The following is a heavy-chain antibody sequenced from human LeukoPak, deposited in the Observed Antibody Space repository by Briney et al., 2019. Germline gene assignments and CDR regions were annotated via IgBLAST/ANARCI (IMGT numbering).Heavy chain of an antibody. CDR1: GFTFDDYA. J-gene: IGHJ4*02. V-gene: IGHV3-9*01. Sequence: GGSLRLSCAASGFTFDDYAMHWVRQAPGKGLEWVSGISWNSGSIAYADSVKGRFTISRDNVKNSLYLRMNSLRAEDTALYYCAKDIVGTSITGTTGLDYWGQGALVTVSS. D-gene: IGHD1-7*01. CDR2: ISWNSGSI. CDR3: AKDIVGTSITGTTGLDY.